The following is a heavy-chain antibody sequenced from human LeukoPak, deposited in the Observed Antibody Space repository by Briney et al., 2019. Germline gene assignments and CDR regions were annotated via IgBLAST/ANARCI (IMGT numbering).Heavy chain of an antibody. D-gene: IGHD2-21*02. Sequence: GGSLRLSCAASEFTFRIYWMHWVRQVPGKGLVWVSHINSDGTSTNYADSVKGRFTISRDNAKNTLYLQMNSLTAEDTAFYYCARDLGLRLDLWRQGTLVTVTS. V-gene: IGHV3-74*01. J-gene: IGHJ5*02. CDR2: INSDGTST. CDR1: EFTFRIYW. CDR3: ARDLGLRLDL.